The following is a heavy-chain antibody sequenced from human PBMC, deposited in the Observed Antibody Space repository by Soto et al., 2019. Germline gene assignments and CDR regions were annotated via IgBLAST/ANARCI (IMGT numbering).Heavy chain of an antibody. J-gene: IGHJ4*02. CDR3: ARVPPYSSSWLPAYYFDY. D-gene: IGHD6-13*01. V-gene: IGHV1-69*13. CDR1: GGTFSSYA. Sequence: ASVKVSCKASGGTFSSYAISWVRQAPGQGLEWMGGIIPIFGTANYAQKFQGRVTITADESTSTAYMELSSLRSEDTAVYYCARVPPYSSSWLPAYYFDYWGQGTLVTVS. CDR2: IIPIFGTA.